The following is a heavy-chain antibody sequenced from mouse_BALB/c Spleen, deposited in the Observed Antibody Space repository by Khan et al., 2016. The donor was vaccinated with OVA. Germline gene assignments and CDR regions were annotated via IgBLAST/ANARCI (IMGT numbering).Heavy chain of an antibody. CDR1: GDSITSGF. V-gene: IGHV3-8*02. J-gene: IGHJ4*01. CDR3: ARSYGSCAMDY. Sequence: VQLKESGPSLVKPSQTLSLTCSVTGDSITSGFWNWIRKFPGNKFEYLGYITYSGNTYYNPSLKSRISITREKSKSQYYLQLNSGTTDDTATIYCARSYGSCAMDYWGQGTSVTVSA. CDR2: ITYSGNT. D-gene: IGHD1-1*01.